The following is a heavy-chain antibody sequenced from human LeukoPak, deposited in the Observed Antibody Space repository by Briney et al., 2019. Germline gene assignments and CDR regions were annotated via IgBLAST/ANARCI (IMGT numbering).Heavy chain of an antibody. CDR3: AHRGATVAGTSSFSY. J-gene: IGHJ4*02. D-gene: IGHD6-19*01. CDR2: IYWDDDK. Sequence: SGPTLVNPTQTLTLTCTFSGFSLSTSAVGVGWIRQPPGKALEWLALIYWDDDKRYSPSLKSRLTITKDTSKNQVVLTMTNMDPVDTATYYCAHRGATVAGTSSFSYWGQGTLVTVSS. V-gene: IGHV2-5*02. CDR1: GFSLSTSAVG.